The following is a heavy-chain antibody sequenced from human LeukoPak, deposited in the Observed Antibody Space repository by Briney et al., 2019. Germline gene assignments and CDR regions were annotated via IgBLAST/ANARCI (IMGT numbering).Heavy chain of an antibody. D-gene: IGHD3-3*01. CDR2: IGYDGSNK. J-gene: IGHJ6*03. CDR3: ANLRFRGRYYMDV. CDR1: GFIFSSYG. Sequence: PGGSLRLSCAASGFIFSSYGMHWVRQAPGKGLEWVAFIGYDGSNKDSADSVRGRFTISRDNSKNTLFLQMNSLRAEDTAVYYCANLRFRGRYYMDVRGKGTTVTVSS. V-gene: IGHV3-30*02.